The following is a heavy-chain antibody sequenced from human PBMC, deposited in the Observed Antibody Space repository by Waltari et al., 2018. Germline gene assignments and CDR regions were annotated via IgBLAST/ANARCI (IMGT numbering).Heavy chain of an antibody. CDR3: ARAEGTMVRGVIWPYFDY. V-gene: IGHV4-31*03. J-gene: IGHJ4*02. CDR2: IYYSGST. D-gene: IGHD3-10*01. Sequence: QVQLQESGPGLVKPSQTLSLTCTVSGGSISSGGYYWSWIRQHPGKGLEWIGYIYYSGSTYYNPSLKSRVTVSVDMSKNQFSLKLSSVTAADTAVYCCARAEGTMVRGVIWPYFDYWGQGTLVTVSS. CDR1: GGSISSGGYY.